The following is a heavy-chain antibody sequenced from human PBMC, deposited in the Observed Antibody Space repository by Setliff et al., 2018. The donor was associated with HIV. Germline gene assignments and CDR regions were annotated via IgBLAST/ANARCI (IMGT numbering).Heavy chain of an antibody. CDR2: ISGSGGYS. CDR1: GFTLSNYA. CDR3: ARTNNNYYYDTSDYFAGYCFGS. D-gene: IGHD3-22*01. J-gene: IGHJ4*02. V-gene: IGHV3-23*01. Sequence: GGSLRLSCAASGFTLSNYAMSWVRQAPGKGLEWVSGISGSGGYSYYADSVQGRFTISSDNSKNMLYLQMNSLRAEDTAVYYCARTNNNYYYDTSDYFAGYCFGSWGQGTLVTVSS.